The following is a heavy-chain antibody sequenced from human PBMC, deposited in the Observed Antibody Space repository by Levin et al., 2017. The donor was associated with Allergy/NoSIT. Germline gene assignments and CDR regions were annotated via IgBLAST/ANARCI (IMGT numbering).Heavy chain of an antibody. CDR2: ISSSCSYI. CDR1: GFTFSSYS. D-gene: IGHD3-22*01. J-gene: IGHJ4*02. CDR3: ARDHYYDSSGYGIPIDY. V-gene: IGHV3-21*01. Sequence: GESLKISCAASGFTFSSYSMNWVRQAPGKGLEWVSSISSSCSYIYYADSVKGRFTISRDNAKNSLYLQMNSLRAEDTAVYYCARDHYYDSSGYGIPIDYWGQGTLVTVSA.